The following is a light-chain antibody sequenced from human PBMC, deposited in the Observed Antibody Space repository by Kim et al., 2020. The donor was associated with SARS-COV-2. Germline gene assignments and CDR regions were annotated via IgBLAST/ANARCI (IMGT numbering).Light chain of an antibody. CDR3: QPTNDFPRT. J-gene: IGKJ2*02. CDR2: GAS. Sequence: DIQMTQSPSSVSASVGDRVTITCRASQDISNWLAWYQKKPGKAPELLIYGASNLYSGVPSRFSGSGSGTDFTLTISHLQPEDFATYYCQPTNDFPRTFGQGTKVDIK. V-gene: IGKV1-12*01. CDR1: QDISNW.